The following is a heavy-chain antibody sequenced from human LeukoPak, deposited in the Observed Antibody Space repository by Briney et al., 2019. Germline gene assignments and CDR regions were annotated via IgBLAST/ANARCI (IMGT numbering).Heavy chain of an antibody. J-gene: IGHJ4*02. D-gene: IGHD3-3*01. CDR3: ARAYDFWSGYFDY. V-gene: IGHV4-59*01. CDR1: GGSISVYY. CDR2: IYYSGST. Sequence: SETLSLTCTVAGGSISVYYWSWIRQPPGKGLEWSGYIYYSGSTNYNPSLKSRLTISVDTSKNQFSLKLSAVTAADTAVYYCARAYDFWSGYFDYWGQGTLVTVSS.